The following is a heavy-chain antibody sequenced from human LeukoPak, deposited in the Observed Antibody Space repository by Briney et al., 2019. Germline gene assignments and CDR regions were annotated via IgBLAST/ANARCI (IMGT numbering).Heavy chain of an antibody. CDR3: ARDLPNGPYYYGSGRLYYYYYMDV. J-gene: IGHJ6*03. V-gene: IGHV4-34*01. CDR1: GGSFSGYY. CDR2: INRSGST. D-gene: IGHD3-10*01. Sequence: HPSETLSLTCAVYGGSFSGYYWSWIRQPPGKGLEWIGEINRSGSTNYNPSLKSRVTISVDTSKNQFSLKLSSVTAADTAVYYCARDLPNGPYYYGSGRLYYYYYMDVWGKGTTVTVSS.